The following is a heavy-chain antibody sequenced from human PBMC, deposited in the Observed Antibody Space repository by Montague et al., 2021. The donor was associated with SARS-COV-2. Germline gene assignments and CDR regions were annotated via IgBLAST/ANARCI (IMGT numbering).Heavy chain of an antibody. J-gene: IGHJ6*02. CDR2: ISSSSSYI. Sequence: SLRLSCAASGFTFSSYSMNWVRQAPGKGLEWVSSISSSSSYIYYADSVRGRFTISRDNAKNSLYLQMNSLRAEDTAVYYCARDGGIGDSGSNTWSYYYYGMDVWGQGTTVTVSS. CDR1: GFTFSSYS. V-gene: IGHV3-21*01. CDR3: ARDGGIGDSGSNTWSYYYYGMDV. D-gene: IGHD3-22*01.